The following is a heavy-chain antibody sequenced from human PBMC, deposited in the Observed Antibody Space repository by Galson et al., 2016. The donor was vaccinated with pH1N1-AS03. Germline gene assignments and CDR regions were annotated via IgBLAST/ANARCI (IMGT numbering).Heavy chain of an antibody. D-gene: IGHD2-21*01. CDR1: GYIFTSHR. CDR2: LTTSTGDP. J-gene: IGHJ4*02. CDR3: ARGHRSLCGFWDS. Sequence: SVKVSCKASGYIFTSHRIIWVRQAPGQGLECMGWLTTSTGDPTYAQGFTGRFAFSLDTSVSTAYLQIDSLKADDTAVYYCARGHRSLCGFWDSWGQGTLVTVSS. V-gene: IGHV7-4-1*01.